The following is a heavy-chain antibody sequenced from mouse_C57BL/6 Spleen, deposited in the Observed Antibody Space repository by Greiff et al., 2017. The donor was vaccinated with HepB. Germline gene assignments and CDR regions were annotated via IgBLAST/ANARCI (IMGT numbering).Heavy chain of an antibody. V-gene: IGHV1-64*01. CDR3: ARSGSSGYGAMDY. J-gene: IGHJ4*01. CDR2: IHPNSGST. CDR1: GYTFTSYW. Sequence: QVQLQQSGAELVKPGASVKLSCKASGYTFTSYWMHWVKQRPGQGLEWIGMIHPNSGSTNYNEKFKSKATLTVDKSSSTAYMQLSSLTSEDSAVYYCARSGSSGYGAMDYWGQGTSVTVSS. D-gene: IGHD3-2*02.